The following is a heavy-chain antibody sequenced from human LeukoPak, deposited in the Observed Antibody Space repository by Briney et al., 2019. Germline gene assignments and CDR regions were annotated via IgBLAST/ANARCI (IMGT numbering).Heavy chain of an antibody. CDR1: AYTFTTYY. J-gene: IGHJ3*02. CDR2: INPSGGST. Sequence: GASVKVSCKASAYTFTTYYIHWVRQAPGQGLEWMALINPSGGSTHYAQKFQGRDTVTRDTSTSTVYMELTSLRSEDTAVYYCACLPYAFDIWGQGTMVTVSS. V-gene: IGHV1-46*01. CDR3: ACLPYAFDI.